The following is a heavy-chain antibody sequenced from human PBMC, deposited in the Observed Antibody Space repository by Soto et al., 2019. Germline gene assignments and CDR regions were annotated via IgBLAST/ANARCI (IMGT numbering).Heavy chain of an antibody. V-gene: IGHV3-7*05. CDR1: GFTFSTYW. CDR2: IKSDGSEK. J-gene: IGHJ4*02. CDR3: AAWPRSSWFDY. Sequence: EVHLVESGGALVQPGGSLRLSCVGSGFTFSTYWMGWVRQVPGTGLEWVANIKSDGSEKSYVDSVKGRFTISRDNAGNSLYLQMNSLRAEDTAVYYCAAWPRSSWFDYWGQGTLVTVSS. D-gene: IGHD2-2*01.